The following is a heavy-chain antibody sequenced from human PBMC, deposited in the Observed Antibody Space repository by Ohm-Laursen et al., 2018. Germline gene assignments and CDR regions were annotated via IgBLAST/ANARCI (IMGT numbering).Heavy chain of an antibody. CDR2: VSGSGVNT. CDR1: GFTFNTYT. J-gene: IGHJ4*02. Sequence: SLRLSCAASGFTFNTYTINWVRQAPAKGLEWLSGVSGSGVNTYYADSVMGRFTISSDTSRDKLFLQMNSLRAEDTAVYYCAKDPDYYDSSGYVYWGQGILVTVSS. V-gene: IGHV3-23*01. D-gene: IGHD3-22*01. CDR3: AKDPDYYDSSGYVY.